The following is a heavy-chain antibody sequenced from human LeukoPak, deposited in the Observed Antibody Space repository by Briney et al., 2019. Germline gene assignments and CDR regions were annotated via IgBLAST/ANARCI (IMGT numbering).Heavy chain of an antibody. CDR3: ARSVPDYTRFDY. CDR2: FKTKYHQV. V-gene: IGHV3-23*05. Sequence: GGSLRLSCAASGFTFRRYSMNWVRQAPGKGLEWVSTFKTKYHQVYYAESVRGRFTISTDNSRNTVFLQMNSLRADDTALYYCARSVPDYTRFDYWGQGALVTVSS. D-gene: IGHD4-11*01. CDR1: GFTFRRYS. J-gene: IGHJ4*02.